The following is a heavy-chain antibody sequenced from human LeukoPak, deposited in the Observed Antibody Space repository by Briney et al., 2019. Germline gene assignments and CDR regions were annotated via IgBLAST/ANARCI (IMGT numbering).Heavy chain of an antibody. CDR2: ISAYNRNT. D-gene: IGHD1-26*01. J-gene: IGHJ4*02. V-gene: IGHV1-18*01. CDR1: GYTFTSYG. Sequence: ASVKVSCKASGYTFTSYGISWVRQAPGQGLEWMGWISAYNRNTNYARKPQGRVTMTTDTSTSTAYMELRSLRSDDTAVYYCAKTHGRASIVGATSNFDYWGQGTLVTVSS. CDR3: AKTHGRASIVGATSNFDY.